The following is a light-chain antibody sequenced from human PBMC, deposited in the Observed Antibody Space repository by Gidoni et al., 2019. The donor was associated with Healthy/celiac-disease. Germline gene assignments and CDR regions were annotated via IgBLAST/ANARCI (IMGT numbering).Light chain of an antibody. J-gene: IGKJ3*01. CDR2: AAS. Sequence: DIQLTQSPSFLSASVGDRVTITCRASQGISSYLAWYQQKPGKAPKLLIYAASTLQSGVPSRFSGSGSGTEFTLTISSLQPEDFATYYCQQLNSYLRFXPXTKVDIK. CDR3: QQLNSYLR. CDR1: QGISSY. V-gene: IGKV1-9*01.